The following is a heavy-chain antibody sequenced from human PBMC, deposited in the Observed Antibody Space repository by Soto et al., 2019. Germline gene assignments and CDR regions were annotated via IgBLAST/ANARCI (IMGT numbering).Heavy chain of an antibody. CDR3: ARELPQAAAATFFDY. J-gene: IGHJ4*02. CDR1: GGTFSSYA. Sequence: QVQLVQSGAEVKKPGSSVKVSCKASGGTFSSYAISWVRQAPGQGLEWMGGTIPIFGTANYAQKFQGRVTITADKSTSTAYMELSSLRSEDTAVYYCARELPQAAAATFFDYWGQGTLVTVSS. V-gene: IGHV1-69*06. CDR2: TIPIFGTA. D-gene: IGHD6-13*01.